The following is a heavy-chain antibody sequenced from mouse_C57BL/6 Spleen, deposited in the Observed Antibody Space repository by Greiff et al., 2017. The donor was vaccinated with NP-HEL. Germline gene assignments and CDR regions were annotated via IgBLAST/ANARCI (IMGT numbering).Heavy chain of an antibody. CDR2: IYPGDGDT. CDR3: ARSELGPYFDY. V-gene: IGHV1-80*01. Sequence: QVQLKESGAELVKPGASVKISCKASGYAFSSYWMNWVKQRPGKGLEWIGQIYPGDGDTNYNGKFKGKATLTADKSSSTAYMQLSSLTSEDSAVYFCARSELGPYFDYWGQGTTLTVSS. CDR1: GYAFSSYW. J-gene: IGHJ2*01. D-gene: IGHD4-1*01.